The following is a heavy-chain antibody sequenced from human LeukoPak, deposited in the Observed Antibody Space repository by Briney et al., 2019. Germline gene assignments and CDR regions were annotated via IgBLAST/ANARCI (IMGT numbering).Heavy chain of an antibody. V-gene: IGHV3-23*01. CDR3: ARMFSGWPYYYYYYMDV. Sequence: GGSLRLSCAASGFTFSSYAMSWVRQAPGKGLEWVSAISGSGGSTYYADSVKGRFTISRDNAKNSLYLQMNSLRAEDTAVYYCARMFSGWPYYYYYYMDVWGKGTTVTVSS. J-gene: IGHJ6*03. CDR1: GFTFSSYA. CDR2: ISGSGGST. D-gene: IGHD6-19*01.